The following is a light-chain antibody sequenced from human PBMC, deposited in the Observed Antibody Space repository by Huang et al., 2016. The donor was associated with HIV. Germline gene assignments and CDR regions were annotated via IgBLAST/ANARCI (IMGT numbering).Light chain of an antibody. J-gene: IGKJ4*01. V-gene: IGKV3-11*01. Sequence: EIVLTQSPATLSLSPGEGATLSCRASQSVDRYLAWYQQKPGQAPRLLMYDASNRATGIPARFSGSGSGTDFTLTISSLEPEDFAVYYCQQRSNWPPSLTFGGGTKVEIE. CDR3: QQRSNWPPSLT. CDR1: QSVDRY. CDR2: DAS.